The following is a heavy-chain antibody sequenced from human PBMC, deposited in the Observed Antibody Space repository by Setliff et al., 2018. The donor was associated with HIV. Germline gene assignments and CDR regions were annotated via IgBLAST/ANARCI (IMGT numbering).Heavy chain of an antibody. V-gene: IGHV3-48*03. CDR1: GFTFSSYE. J-gene: IGHJ3*02. CDR2: ISSSDSNI. D-gene: IGHD4-17*01. Sequence: GGSLRLSCAASGFTFSSYEMNWVRQAPGKGLEWVSYISSSDSNIYYADSVKGRFSISRDNAKNSLYLQMNSLRPEDTAVYYCASGREQGLRHAFDIWSQGAMVTVSS. CDR3: ASGREQGLRHAFDI.